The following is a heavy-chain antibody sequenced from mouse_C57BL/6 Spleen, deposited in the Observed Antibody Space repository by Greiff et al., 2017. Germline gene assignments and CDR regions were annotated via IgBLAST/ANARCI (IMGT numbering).Heavy chain of an antibody. J-gene: IGHJ2*01. CDR3: ARAPVVADY. V-gene: IGHV3-6*01. CDR2: ISYDGSN. Sequence: ESGPGLVKPSQSLSLTCSVTGYSITSGYYWNWIRQFPGNKLEWMGYISYDGSNNYNPSLKNRISITRDTSKNQFFLKLNSVTTEDTATYYCARAPVVADYWGQGTTLTVSS. D-gene: IGHD1-1*01. CDR1: GYSITSGYY.